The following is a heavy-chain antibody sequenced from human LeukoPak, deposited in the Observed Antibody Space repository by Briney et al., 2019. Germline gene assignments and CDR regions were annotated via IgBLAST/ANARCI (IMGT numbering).Heavy chain of an antibody. CDR2: ISYDGSNK. CDR3: ARDLTNIHTTGSTYDAIDI. CDR1: GFTFSSYA. D-gene: IGHD1-1*01. V-gene: IGHV3-30*04. Sequence: GGSLRLSCAASGFTFSSYAMHWVRQAPGKGLEWVAVISYDGSNKYYADSVKGRFTISRDNSKNTLFLQMNSLRAEDTAVYYCARDLTNIHTTGSTYDAIDIWGQGTMVTVSS. J-gene: IGHJ3*02.